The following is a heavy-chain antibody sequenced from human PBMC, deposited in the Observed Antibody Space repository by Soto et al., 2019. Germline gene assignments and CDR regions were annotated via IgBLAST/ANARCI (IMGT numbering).Heavy chain of an antibody. CDR3: AKRTTAMDGYYYYGMDV. Sequence: QVQLVESGGGVVQPGRSLRLSCAASGFTFSSYGMHWVRQAPGKGLEWVAVISYDGSNKYYADSVKGRFTISRDNSKNRLYLQMNSLRAEDTAVYYCAKRTTAMDGYYYYGMDVWGQGTTVTVSS. CDR2: ISYDGSNK. J-gene: IGHJ6*02. CDR1: GFTFSSYG. D-gene: IGHD5-18*01. V-gene: IGHV3-30*18.